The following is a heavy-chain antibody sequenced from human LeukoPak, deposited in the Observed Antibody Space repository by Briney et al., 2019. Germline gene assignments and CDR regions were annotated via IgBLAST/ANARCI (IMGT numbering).Heavy chain of an antibody. CDR2: IYHSGST. D-gene: IGHD2-15*01. Sequence: PSETLSLTCAVYGGSFSGYYWSWIRQPPGKGLEWIGEIYHSGSTNYNPSLKSRVTISVDKSKNQFSLKLSSVTAADTAVYYCARESKYCSGGSCYETYYFDYWGQGTLVTVSS. J-gene: IGHJ4*02. CDR1: GGSFSGYY. CDR3: ARESKYCSGGSCYETYYFDY. V-gene: IGHV4-34*01.